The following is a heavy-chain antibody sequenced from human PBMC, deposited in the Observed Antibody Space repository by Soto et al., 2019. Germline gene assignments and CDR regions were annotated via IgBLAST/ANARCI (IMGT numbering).Heavy chain of an antibody. D-gene: IGHD1-26*01. Sequence: PSETLSLTCAVSGGPIRSNNRWSWVRQPPGKGLEWIGEIFHSGSTNYNPSLKTRVTISVDESKNQFSLKVTSVTAADTALYYCARVYSGSYSDSSGQGTLVTVSS. V-gene: IGHV4-4*02. CDR3: ARVYSGSYSDS. CDR1: GGPIRSNNR. J-gene: IGHJ4*02. CDR2: IFHSGST.